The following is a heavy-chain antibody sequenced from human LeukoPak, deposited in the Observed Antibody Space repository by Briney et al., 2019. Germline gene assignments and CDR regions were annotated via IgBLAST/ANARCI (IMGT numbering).Heavy chain of an antibody. V-gene: IGHV1-2*02. CDR1: GYTFTGYY. CDR2: INPNSGGT. J-gene: IGHJ4*02. Sequence: GASVKVSCKASGYTFTGYYIHWVRQAPGQGLEWMGWINPNSGGTNYAQKFQGRVTMTRDTSISTAYMELSRLRSDDTAVYYCARDEGGWFPFFGYWGQGTLVTVSS. D-gene: IGHD6-19*01. CDR3: ARDEGGWFPFFGY.